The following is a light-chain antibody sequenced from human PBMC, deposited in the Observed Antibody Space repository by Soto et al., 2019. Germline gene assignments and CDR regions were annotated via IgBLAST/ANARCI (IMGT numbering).Light chain of an antibody. CDR3: QQSYSTPLS. V-gene: IGKV1-13*02. CDR2: DAS. CDR1: QGIGSA. J-gene: IGKJ4*01. Sequence: TQTTSSLSASVGDRVTISCRASQGIGSALAWYQQKPGKAPKVLIYDASSLKSGVPSRFSGSGSGTDFTLTISSLQPEDFATYYCQQSYSTPLSCGGGTKVDIK.